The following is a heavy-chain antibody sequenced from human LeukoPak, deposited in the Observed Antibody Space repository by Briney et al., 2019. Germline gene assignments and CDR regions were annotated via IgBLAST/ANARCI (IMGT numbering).Heavy chain of an antibody. CDR3: AKERYYDILTGYYNRDYYFDY. V-gene: IGHV3-30*18. J-gene: IGHJ4*02. CDR2: ISYDGSNK. D-gene: IGHD3-9*01. Sequence: GGSLRLSCAASGFTFSSYSMNWFRQAPGKGLEWVAVISYDGSNKYYADSVKGRFTISRDNSKNTLYLQMNSLRAEDTAVYYCAKERYYDILTGYYNRDYYFDYWGQGTLVTVSS. CDR1: GFTFSSYS.